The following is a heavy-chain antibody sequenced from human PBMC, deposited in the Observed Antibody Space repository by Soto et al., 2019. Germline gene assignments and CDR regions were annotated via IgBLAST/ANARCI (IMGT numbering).Heavy chain of an antibody. V-gene: IGHV3-21*01. CDR3: ARDTLELLYYFDY. Sequence: GGSLRLSCEASGFTFSRVSMNWVRQVPGKGLEWVASISSGSSDTWYADSVKGRFIISRDNAQNSLFLQMNTLRPEDTAMYYCARDTLELLYYFDYWGQGTLVTVSS. D-gene: IGHD1-7*01. J-gene: IGHJ4*02. CDR2: ISSGSSDT. CDR1: GFTFSRVS.